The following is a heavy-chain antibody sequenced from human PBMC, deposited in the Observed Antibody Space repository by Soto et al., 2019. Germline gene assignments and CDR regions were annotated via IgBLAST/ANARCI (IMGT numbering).Heavy chain of an antibody. D-gene: IGHD3-3*01. J-gene: IGHJ6*02. V-gene: IGHV4-61*01. CDR1: GGSVSSGSYY. Sequence: PSETLSLTCTVSGGSVSSGSYYWSWIRQPPGKGLEWIGYIYYSGSTNYNPSLKSRVTISVDTSKNQFSLKLSSVTAADTAVYYCARGYDFWSGSYAMDVCGQGTTLTVYS. CDR2: IYYSGST. CDR3: ARGYDFWSGSYAMDV.